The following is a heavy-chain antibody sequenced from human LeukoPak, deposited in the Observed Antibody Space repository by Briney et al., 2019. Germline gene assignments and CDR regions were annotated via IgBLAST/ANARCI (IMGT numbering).Heavy chain of an antibody. D-gene: IGHD2-8*01. Sequence: SETLSLTCTVSGDSTSNFYWNWIRQSPGKGLEWTGNIHYSGSSVYNPSLKSRVTISIDTSRRQFFLKLNFVTAADTAVYFCALAPNSNWFDFWGPGTLVTVSS. CDR1: GDSTSNFY. J-gene: IGHJ5*01. V-gene: IGHV4-59*03. CDR2: IHYSGSS. CDR3: ALAPNSNWFDF.